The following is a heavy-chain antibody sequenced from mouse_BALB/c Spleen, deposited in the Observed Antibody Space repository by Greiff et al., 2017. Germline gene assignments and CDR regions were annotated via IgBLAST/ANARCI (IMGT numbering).Heavy chain of an antibody. CDR3: ARAQYGNYEYYAMDY. CDR2: IWAGGST. Sequence: VQLVESGPGLVAPSQSLSITCTVSGFSLTSYGVHWVRQPPGKGLEWLGVIWAGGSTNYNSALMSRLSISKDNSKSQVFLKMNSLQTDDTAMYYCARAQYGNYEYYAMDYWGQGTSVTVSS. V-gene: IGHV2-9*02. J-gene: IGHJ4*01. CDR1: GFSLTSYG. D-gene: IGHD2-10*02.